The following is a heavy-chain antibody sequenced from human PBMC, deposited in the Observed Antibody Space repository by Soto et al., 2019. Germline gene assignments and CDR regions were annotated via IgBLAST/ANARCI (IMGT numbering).Heavy chain of an antibody. CDR1: GFTFSSYA. CDR2: ISYDGSNN. D-gene: IGHD2-15*01. J-gene: IGHJ5*02. V-gene: IGHV3-30*14. CDR3: ARGHRDIVVRHWFDP. Sequence: QVQLVESGGCVVQPGRSLRLSCAASGFTFSSYAMHWVRQAPGKGLEWVAVISYDGSNNYYADSVKGRFTISRDNSKNTLYLQMNSLRAEDTAVYYCARGHRDIVVRHWFDPWGQGTLVTVSS.